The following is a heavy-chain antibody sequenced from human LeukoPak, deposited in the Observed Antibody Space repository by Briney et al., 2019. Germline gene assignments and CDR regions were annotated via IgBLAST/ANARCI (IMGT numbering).Heavy chain of an antibody. CDR1: GFTFSSYN. V-gene: IGHV3-21*01. J-gene: IGHJ4*02. CDR3: ARGLSLDY. CDR2: ISSTSRSYI. D-gene: IGHD4/OR15-4a*01. Sequence: PGGSLRLSCAASGFTFSSYNMNWVRQAPGKGLEWVSSISSTSRSYIYYADSVKGRFTISRDNAKNSLYLQMNSLRVEDTAVYYCARGLSLDYWGQGTLVTVSS.